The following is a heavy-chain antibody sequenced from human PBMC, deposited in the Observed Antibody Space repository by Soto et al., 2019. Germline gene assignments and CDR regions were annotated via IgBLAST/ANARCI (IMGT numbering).Heavy chain of an antibody. Sequence: QVQLQESGPGLVKPSQTLSLICTVSGGSINSGGYYWSWIRQHPGKGLEWIGYIYYSGSTYYNPFLRSRVTISAGASENQFSLKLSSVTAADTAVYYCARYRTKVPVAFDVWGQGTMVTVSS. D-gene: IGHD3-16*02. CDR2: IYYSGST. J-gene: IGHJ3*01. CDR1: GGSINSGGYY. V-gene: IGHV4-31*03. CDR3: ARYRTKVPVAFDV.